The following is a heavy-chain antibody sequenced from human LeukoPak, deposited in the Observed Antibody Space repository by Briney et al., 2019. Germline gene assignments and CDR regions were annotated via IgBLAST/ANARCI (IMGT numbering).Heavy chain of an antibody. J-gene: IGHJ6*02. V-gene: IGHV3-9*01. Sequence: GGSLRLSCAASGFTFDDYAMHWVRQAPGKGLEWVSGISWNSGSIGYADSVKGRFTISRDNAKNSLYLQMNSLRAEDTALYYCAKDGSGDYCYYYGMDVWGQGTTVTVSS. CDR3: AKDGSGDYCYYYGMDV. D-gene: IGHD2-15*01. CDR1: GFTFDDYA. CDR2: ISWNSGSI.